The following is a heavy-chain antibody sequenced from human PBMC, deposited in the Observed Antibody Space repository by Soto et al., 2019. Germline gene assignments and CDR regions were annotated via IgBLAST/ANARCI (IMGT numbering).Heavy chain of an antibody. V-gene: IGHV3-23*01. J-gene: IGHJ4*02. CDR3: PKTHDYGDYNHLD. CDR1: GFTFSSYA. CDR2: ISGSGGST. D-gene: IGHD4-17*01. Sequence: EVQLLESGGGLVQPGGSLRLSCAASGFTFSSYAMSWVRQAPGKGLEWVSAISGSGGSTYYADSVKVRFTISRDNSRNTLYLHINSLRAEDTAVDYCPKTHDYGDYNHLDCGRGTLVIVCS.